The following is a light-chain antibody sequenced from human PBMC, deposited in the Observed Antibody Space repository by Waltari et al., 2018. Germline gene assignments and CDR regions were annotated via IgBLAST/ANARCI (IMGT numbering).Light chain of an antibody. Sequence: DIQMTHSPSSLSGSIGDRVPITCRASQAISHSLAWYQEKPGKVPKLLIYASSRLESGVPSRFSGSGSGTGYTLTISSLQAEDFATYYCQQYFRIPFTFGGGTKVDIK. CDR2: ASS. CDR1: QAISHS. J-gene: IGKJ4*01. CDR3: QQYFRIPFT. V-gene: IGKV1-NL1*01.